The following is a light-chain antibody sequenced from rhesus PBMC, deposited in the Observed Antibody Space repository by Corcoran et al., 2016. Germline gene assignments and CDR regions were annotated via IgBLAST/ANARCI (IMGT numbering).Light chain of an antibody. CDR2: EVS. V-gene: IGLV2-13*02. CDR1: SSDIGGSNR. CDR3: SSTGSITTDT. J-gene: IGLJ1*01. Sequence: QAAPTQSPSVSGSPGQSVNISCTGTSSDIGGSNRVSWYQHHPGRAPKLMIYEVSKRPSGVSDRFSGTKSANTASLSISGLQAEDEADYYCSSTGSITTDTFGVGTRLTVL.